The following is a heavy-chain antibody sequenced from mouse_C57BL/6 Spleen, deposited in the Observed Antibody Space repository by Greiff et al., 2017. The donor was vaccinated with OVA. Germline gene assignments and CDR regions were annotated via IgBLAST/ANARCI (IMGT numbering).Heavy chain of an antibody. V-gene: IGHV1-54*01. D-gene: IGHD1-1*01. Sequence: QVQLKQSGAELVRPGTSVKVSCKASGYAFTNYLIEWVKQRPGQGLEWIGVINPGSGGTNYNEKFKGKATLTADKSSSTAYMQLSSLTSEDSAVYFCARDYYGSSYGYWGQGTTLTVSS. CDR1: GYAFTNYL. J-gene: IGHJ2*01. CDR3: ARDYYGSSYGY. CDR2: INPGSGGT.